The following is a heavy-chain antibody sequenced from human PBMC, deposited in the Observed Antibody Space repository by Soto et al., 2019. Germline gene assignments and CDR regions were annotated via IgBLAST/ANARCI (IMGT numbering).Heavy chain of an antibody. V-gene: IGHV1-69*13. Sequence: QVHLVQSGAEVKKPGSSVKVSCKYFGGTFRTESINWVRQAPGQGLEWMGGILPFFGTADYAPRLQGRVTITADGATTTAYMELSSLTSQDTAGYFCARGHQYGGNSDALDVWGQGTMVTVSS. CDR2: ILPFFGTA. J-gene: IGHJ3*01. D-gene: IGHD4-17*01. CDR1: GGTFRTES. CDR3: ARGHQYGGNSDALDV.